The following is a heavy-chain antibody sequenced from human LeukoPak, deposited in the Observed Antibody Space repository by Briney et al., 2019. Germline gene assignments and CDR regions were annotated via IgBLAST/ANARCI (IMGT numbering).Heavy chain of an antibody. CDR3: ATTKGTIPYLDH. Sequence: PSETLSLTCTVSGGSISSYYWSWIRQPPGKGLEWIGYIYYSGSTNYNPSLKSRVTISVDTSKNQFSLKLSSVTAADTAVYYCATTKGTIPYLDHWGQGTLVTVSS. CDR1: GGSISSYY. CDR2: IYYSGST. D-gene: IGHD1/OR15-1a*01. V-gene: IGHV4-59*01. J-gene: IGHJ4*02.